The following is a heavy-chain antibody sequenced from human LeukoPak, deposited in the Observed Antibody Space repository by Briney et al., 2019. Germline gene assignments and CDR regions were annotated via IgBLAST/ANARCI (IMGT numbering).Heavy chain of an antibody. CDR2: IKQDGSEK. Sequence: PGGSLRLSCAASGFTFSSYGMHWVRQAPGKGLEWVANIKQDGSEKYYVDSVKGRFTISRDNAKNSLYLQMNSLRAEDTAVYYCARDWGYCSSTSCHNWFDPWGQGTLVTVSS. CDR1: GFTFSSYG. V-gene: IGHV3-7*01. CDR3: ARDWGYCSSTSCHNWFDP. J-gene: IGHJ5*02. D-gene: IGHD2-2*01.